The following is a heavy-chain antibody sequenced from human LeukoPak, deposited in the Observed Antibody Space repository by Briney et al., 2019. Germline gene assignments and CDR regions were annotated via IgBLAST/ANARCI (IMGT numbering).Heavy chain of an antibody. D-gene: IGHD4-23*01. CDR3: ARGGNSGTIDY. Sequence: SVKVSCKASGGTFSSYAISWVRQAPGQGLEWMGRVIPIFGTANYARKFQGRVTITTDESTSTAYMELSSLRSEDTAVYYCARGGNSGTIDYWGQGTLVTVSS. V-gene: IGHV1-69*05. J-gene: IGHJ4*02. CDR2: VIPIFGTA. CDR1: GGTFSSYA.